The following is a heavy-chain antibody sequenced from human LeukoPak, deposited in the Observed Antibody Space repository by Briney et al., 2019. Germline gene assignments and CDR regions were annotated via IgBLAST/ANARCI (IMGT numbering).Heavy chain of an antibody. CDR1: GFTFSSYG. CDR3: ARAGSGYSSGWDLDY. V-gene: IGHV3-30*02. Sequence: PGGSLRLSCAASGFTFSSYGMHWVRQAPGKGLEWVAFIRYDGSNKYYADSVKGRFTISRDNSKNTLYLQMNSLRAEDTAVYYCARAGSGYSSGWDLDYWGQGTLVTVSP. J-gene: IGHJ4*02. D-gene: IGHD6-19*01. CDR2: IRYDGSNK.